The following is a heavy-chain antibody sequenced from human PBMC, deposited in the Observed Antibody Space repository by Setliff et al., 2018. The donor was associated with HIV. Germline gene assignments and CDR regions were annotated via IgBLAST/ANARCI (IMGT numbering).Heavy chain of an antibody. J-gene: IGHJ3*02. Sequence: GESLRPSCAASGFTFSNYWMSWVRQTPGKGLEWVANIKPDGSEKYYVDSVKGRFTISRDNAENSLYLQMNSLRAEDTAVYYCARDYVWGRRAFDIWGPGTMVTVSS. CDR3: ARDYVWGRRAFDI. D-gene: IGHD3-16*01. CDR2: IKPDGSEK. V-gene: IGHV3-7*01. CDR1: GFTFSNYW.